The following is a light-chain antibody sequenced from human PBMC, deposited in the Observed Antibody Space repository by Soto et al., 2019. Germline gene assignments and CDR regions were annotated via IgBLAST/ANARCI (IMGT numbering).Light chain of an antibody. CDR3: AAWDDSLNGHVV. CDR2: NDN. V-gene: IGLV1-44*01. Sequence: QSVLTQPPSASGTPGQRVTISCSGSSSNIGSNTANWYQQITGTAPKLLIYNDNQRPSGVPDRFSGSKSGTSGSLAISGLQSEDEGDYYCAAWDDSLNGHVVFGGGTQLTVL. CDR1: SSNIGSNT. J-gene: IGLJ2*01.